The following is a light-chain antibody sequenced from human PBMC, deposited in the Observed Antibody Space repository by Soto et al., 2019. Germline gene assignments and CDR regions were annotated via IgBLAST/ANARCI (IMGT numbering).Light chain of an antibody. CDR3: QQYDNWPPTT. CDR1: QSVSSN. J-gene: IGKJ5*01. Sequence: VMTQSPATLPVSLGERATLSCRASQSVSSNVAWYQQKPGLAPRLLIHTSATRATGIPARFSGRGSGTFFTLTISGLQSEDFATYYCQQYDNWPPTTFGQGTRL. V-gene: IGKV3-15*01. CDR2: TSA.